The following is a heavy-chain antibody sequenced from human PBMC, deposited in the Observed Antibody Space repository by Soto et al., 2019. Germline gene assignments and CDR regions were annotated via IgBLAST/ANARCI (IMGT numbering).Heavy chain of an antibody. J-gene: IGHJ4*02. D-gene: IGHD3-10*01. CDR3: AKRFRGVLLNPEVD. CDR1: GLXXSXXX. V-gene: IGHV3-23*01. Sequence: EVQLLESGGDLXXXXXXXXXSCVASGLXXSXXXXXWVXQXXXXXXXWVSVISGSGGYTDYADSVKGRFTISRDNSKNTLYLQMNSLRAEDTALYYCAKRFRGVLLNPEVDWGQGTLVTVSS. CDR2: ISGSGGYT.